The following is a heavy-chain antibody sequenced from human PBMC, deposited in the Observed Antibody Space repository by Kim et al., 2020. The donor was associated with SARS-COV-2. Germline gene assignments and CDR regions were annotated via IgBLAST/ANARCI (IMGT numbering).Heavy chain of an antibody. Sequence: SETLSLTCAVSGGSISSSNWLSWVRQPPGKGLEWIGEIYHSGSTNYNPSLKSRVTISVDKSKNQFSLKLSSVTAADTAVYYCARAITMVRIAKPECLDVWGQGTTVTVSS. CDR3: ARAITMVRIAKPECLDV. D-gene: IGHD3-10*01. V-gene: IGHV4-4*02. J-gene: IGHJ6*02. CDR2: IYHSGST. CDR1: GGSISSSNW.